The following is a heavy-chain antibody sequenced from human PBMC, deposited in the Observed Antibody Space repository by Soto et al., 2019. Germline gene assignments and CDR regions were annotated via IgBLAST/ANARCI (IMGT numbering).Heavy chain of an antibody. V-gene: IGHV4-30-2*03. Sequence: SETLSLTYAVSGASISSGGYSWSWIRQPPGKGLEWIGSIYRSGDTYYNPSLKSRVAISVDTSKNQFSLKVNSVTAADTAVYFCARHLAYGMDVWGQGTTVTVSS. J-gene: IGHJ6*02. CDR1: GASISSGGYS. CDR2: IYRSGDT. CDR3: ARHLAYGMDV.